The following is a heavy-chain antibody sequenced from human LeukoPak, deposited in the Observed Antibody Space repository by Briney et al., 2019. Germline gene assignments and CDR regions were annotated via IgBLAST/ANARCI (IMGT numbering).Heavy chain of an antibody. CDR1: GFTFSSYG. CDR3: AKDGGIYSEDYYYMDV. V-gene: IGHV3-30*02. D-gene: IGHD1-14*01. Sequence: GGSLRLSCAASGFTFSSYGMHWVRQAPGKGLEWVAFIRYDGSNKYYVDSVKGRFTISRDNSKNTLYLQMNSLRAEDTAVYYCAKDGGIYSEDYYYMDVWGKGTTVTVSS. J-gene: IGHJ6*03. CDR2: IRYDGSNK.